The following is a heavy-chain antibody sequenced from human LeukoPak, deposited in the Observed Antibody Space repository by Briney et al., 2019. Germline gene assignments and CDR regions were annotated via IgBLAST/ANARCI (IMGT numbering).Heavy chain of an antibody. J-gene: IGHJ4*02. Sequence: SVKVSCKASGYTFTSYAISWVRQAPGQGLEWMGGIIPIFGTAKYAQKFQGRITITADVSTRIAYMELSSLRSEDTAVYYCASVGSGSYPFDYWGQGTLVTVAS. CDR2: IIPIFGTA. D-gene: IGHD3-10*01. CDR1: GYTFTSYA. V-gene: IGHV1-69*13. CDR3: ASVGSGSYPFDY.